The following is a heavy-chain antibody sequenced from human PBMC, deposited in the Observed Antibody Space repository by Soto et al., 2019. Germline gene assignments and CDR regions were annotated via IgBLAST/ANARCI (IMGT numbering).Heavy chain of an antibody. Sequence: KASGYTFTSYDLNWVRQATGQRLEWMGWINAGSGDTKYSQKFQGRVTITRDTSASTAYMELSSLRSEDTAVYYCARDLGVRGKYYFDYWGLGTLVTVSS. CDR2: INAGSGDT. CDR3: ARDLGVRGKYYFDY. CDR1: GYTFTSYD. J-gene: IGHJ4*02. D-gene: IGHD3-10*01. V-gene: IGHV1-3*01.